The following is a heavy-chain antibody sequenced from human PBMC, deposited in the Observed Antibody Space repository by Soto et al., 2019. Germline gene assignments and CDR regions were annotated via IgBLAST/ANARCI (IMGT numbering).Heavy chain of an antibody. CDR3: AGYYDFWSGYFTDY. V-gene: IGHV3-11*01. D-gene: IGHD3-3*01. CDR2: ISSSGSTI. CDR1: GFTFSDYY. Sequence: RLSCAASGFTFSDYYMSWIRQAPGKGLEWVSYISSSGSTIYYADSVKGRFTISRDNAKNSLYLQMNSLRAEDTAVYYCAGYYDFWSGYFTDYWGQGTLVTVSS. J-gene: IGHJ4*02.